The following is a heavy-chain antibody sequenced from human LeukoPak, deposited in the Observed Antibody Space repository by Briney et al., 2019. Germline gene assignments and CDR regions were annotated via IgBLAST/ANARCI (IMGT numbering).Heavy chain of an antibody. CDR1: GGSISSSSSY. J-gene: IGHJ4*02. CDR3: AREGSDTAMVRGTGY. Sequence: SETLSLTCTVSGGSISSSSSYWGWIRQPPGKGLEWIGSMYYSGNTYYNPSLKSRVTVSEDTSKNQFSLRLSSVTAADTAVYYCAREGSDTAMVRGTGYWGQGTLVTVSS. D-gene: IGHD5-18*01. CDR2: MYYSGNT. V-gene: IGHV4-39*02.